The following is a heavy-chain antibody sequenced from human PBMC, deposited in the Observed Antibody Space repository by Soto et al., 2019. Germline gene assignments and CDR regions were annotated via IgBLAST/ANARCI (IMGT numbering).Heavy chain of an antibody. CDR1: GFTFSSHA. Sequence: QVQLVESGGGVVQPGRSLRLSCVGSGFTFSSHALHWVRQAPGKGLEWVALIWHDGTNESYADSVKGRFTISRDNSKNTLYLDMTSLRAADAGVSYCAKVAGLLMADTGAYYYNVLDVWGQGTTVTVSS. D-gene: IGHD2-8*01. CDR3: AKVAGLLMADTGAYYYNVLDV. CDR2: IWHDGTNE. V-gene: IGHV3-33*06. J-gene: IGHJ6*02.